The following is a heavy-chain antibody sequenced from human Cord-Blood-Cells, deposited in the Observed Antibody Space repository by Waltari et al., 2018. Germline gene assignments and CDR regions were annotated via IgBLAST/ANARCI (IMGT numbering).Heavy chain of an antibody. J-gene: IGHJ5*02. CDR2: IYYSGST. Sequence: QVQLQESGPGLVKPSQTLSLTCPVSGGSISSGGYYWSWLRQHPGKGLEWIGYIYYSGSTYYNPSLKSRVTISVDTSKNQFSLKLSSVTAADTAVYYCARVSSSWYWFDPWGQGTLVTVSS. D-gene: IGHD6-13*01. CDR3: ARVSSSWYWFDP. V-gene: IGHV4-31*03. CDR1: GGSISSGGYY.